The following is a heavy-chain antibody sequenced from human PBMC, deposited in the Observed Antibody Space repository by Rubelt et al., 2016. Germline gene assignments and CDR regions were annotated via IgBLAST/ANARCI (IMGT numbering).Heavy chain of an antibody. V-gene: IGHV7-4-1*02. CDR3: ARGLDRHYWNFDL. CDR2: INTNTGSR. J-gene: IGHJ2*01. Sequence: WVRQAPGQGLEWMGWINTNTGSRTYAQGFTGRFVFSLDTSVSTAYLQISSLKFEDTAVYYCARGLDRHYWNFDLWGRGTLVTVSS. D-gene: IGHD1-1*01.